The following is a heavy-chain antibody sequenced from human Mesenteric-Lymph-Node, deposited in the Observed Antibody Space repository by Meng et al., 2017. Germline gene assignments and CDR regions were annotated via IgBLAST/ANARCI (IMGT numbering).Heavy chain of an antibody. CDR2: IYTSGST. Sequence: SETLSLTCTVSGGSISSGSYYWSWIRQPAGKGLEWIGRIYTSGSTNYNPSLKSRVTISVDTSKNQFSLKLSSVTAADTAVYYCARDEGGYSYGRTDAFDIWGQGTMVTVSS. CDR1: GGSISSGSYY. D-gene: IGHD5-18*01. CDR3: ARDEGGYSYGRTDAFDI. V-gene: IGHV4-61*02. J-gene: IGHJ3*02.